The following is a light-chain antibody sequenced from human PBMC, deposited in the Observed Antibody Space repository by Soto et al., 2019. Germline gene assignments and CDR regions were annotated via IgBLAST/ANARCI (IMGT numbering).Light chain of an antibody. CDR3: SSYTSSRGV. CDR1: SSDVGGYNY. V-gene: IGLV2-14*01. J-gene: IGLJ1*01. CDR2: DVS. Sequence: QSVLTQPASVSGSPGQSITISCTGTSSDVGGYNYVSWYQQHPGKAPKLMIYDVSNRPSGGSNRFSGSKSGNTASLTISGLQAEDEADYYCSSYTSSRGVFGTGTKVTV.